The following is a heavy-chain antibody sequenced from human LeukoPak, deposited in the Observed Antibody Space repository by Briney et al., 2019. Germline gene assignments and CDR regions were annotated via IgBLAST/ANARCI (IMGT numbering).Heavy chain of an antibody. V-gene: IGHV4-39*01. CDR1: GGAITSSSYY. CDR3: AKTVTAIAPWYFDY. Sequence: SETLSLTCNVSGGAITSSSYYWGWIRQPPGKGLEWIGGIYYSGSTYYNPSLKSRFTISVDTSKNQFSLKLSSVTAADTAVYYCAKTVTAIAPWYFDYWGQGTLVTVSS. J-gene: IGHJ4*02. CDR2: IYYSGST. D-gene: IGHD2-21*02.